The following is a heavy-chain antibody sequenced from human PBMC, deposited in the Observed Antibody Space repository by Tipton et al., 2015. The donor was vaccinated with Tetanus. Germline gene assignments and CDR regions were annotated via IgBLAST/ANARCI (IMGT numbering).Heavy chain of an antibody. CDR2: IYHRGST. CDR1: GGSINNYY. CDR3: ARGDVSFDI. Sequence: QLVQSGAEVKPSETLSLTCTVSGGSINNYYWSWIRQPPGKGLEWIGNIYHRGSTYYNPSLKSRVTISVDTSKNQFSLKLSSVTAADTAVYYCARGDVSFDIWGHGTMVTVSS. J-gene: IGHJ3*02. V-gene: IGHV4-59*06. D-gene: IGHD2-8*01.